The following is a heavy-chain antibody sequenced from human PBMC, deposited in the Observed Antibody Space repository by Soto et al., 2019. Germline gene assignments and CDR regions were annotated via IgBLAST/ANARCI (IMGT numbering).Heavy chain of an antibody. V-gene: IGHV3-53*04. CDR2: LHSGGDT. D-gene: IGHD3-10*01. CDR1: GIPVSSNY. J-gene: IGHJ6*02. CDR3: ERDGPYYYASRMDV. Sequence: EVQLVESGGGLVQPGGSLRLSCVASGIPVSSNYMTWVRQAPGKGLEWVSVLHSGGDTYYANSVKGRFTISRHDSTNTLFLKMNSLTAEDTAVYYCERDGPYYYASRMDVWGQGTTVTVSS.